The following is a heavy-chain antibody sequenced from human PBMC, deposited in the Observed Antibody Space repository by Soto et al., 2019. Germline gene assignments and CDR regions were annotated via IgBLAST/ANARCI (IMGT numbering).Heavy chain of an antibody. CDR3: AKLGGSGSNYAFDI. CDR1: GFIFDDYT. CDR2: ISWNSGSI. V-gene: IGHV3-9*01. D-gene: IGHD1-26*01. Sequence: EVQLVESGGGLVQPGRSLRLSCAASGFIFDDYTMHWVRQAPGKGLEWVSGISWNSGSIGYADPVKGRFTISRDNAKNSLYLQMNSLRAKDTALYYCAKLGGSGSNYAFDIWGQGTMVTVSS. J-gene: IGHJ3*02.